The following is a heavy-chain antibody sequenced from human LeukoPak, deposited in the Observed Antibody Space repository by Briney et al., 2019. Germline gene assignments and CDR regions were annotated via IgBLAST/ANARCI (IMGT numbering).Heavy chain of an antibody. J-gene: IGHJ4*02. CDR3: AREIYGSGSYFDY. V-gene: IGHV1-69*13. CDR2: IIPIFGTA. Sequence: GAPVKVSCEPSGGPFSSYAISWVRQAPGQGLEWMGGIIPIFGTANYAQKFQGRVTIPAHESTSTAYMELSSLRSEDTAVYYCAREIYGSGSYFDYWGQGTLVTVSS. CDR1: GGPFSSYA. D-gene: IGHD3-10*01.